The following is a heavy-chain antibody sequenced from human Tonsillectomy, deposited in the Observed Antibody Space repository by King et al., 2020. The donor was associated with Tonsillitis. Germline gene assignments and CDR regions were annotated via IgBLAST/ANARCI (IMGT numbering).Heavy chain of an antibody. CDR2: ISDDGSNK. CDR1: GFTFSTYG. J-gene: IGHJ4*02. V-gene: IGHV3-30*18. D-gene: IGHD5-18*01. CDR3: TKGVDGYSYGYFDY. Sequence: VQLVESGGGVVQPGRSLRLSCAASGFTFSTYGMHWVRQAPGKGLEWLAVISDDGSNKYYADSVKGRFTISRENSKNTLYLRMNFLKSEDTALYYCTKGVDGYSYGYFDYWGQGALVSVSS.